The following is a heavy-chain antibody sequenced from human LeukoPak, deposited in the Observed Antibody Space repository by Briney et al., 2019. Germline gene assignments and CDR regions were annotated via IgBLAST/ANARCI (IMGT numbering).Heavy chain of an antibody. D-gene: IGHD3-10*01. CDR1: GGSFSGYY. J-gene: IGHJ6*04. CDR3: ARGLVRGLTEYHYYYYGMDV. Sequence: PSETLSLTCAAYGGSFSGYYWSWIRQPPGKGLEWIGEINHSGSTNYNPSLKSRLTISVDTSKNQFSLNLSSVTAADTAVYYCARGLVRGLTEYHYYYYGMDVWGKGTTVTVSS. V-gene: IGHV4-34*01. CDR2: INHSGST.